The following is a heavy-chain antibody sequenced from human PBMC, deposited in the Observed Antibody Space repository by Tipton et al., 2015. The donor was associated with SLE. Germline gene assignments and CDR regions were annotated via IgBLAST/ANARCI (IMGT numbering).Heavy chain of an antibody. J-gene: IGHJ3*02. CDR2: INWKSDNT. CDR1: GFTFDDYG. D-gene: IGHD3-3*01. CDR3: AREGWEVGVVRAFDI. Sequence: SLRLSCAASGFTFDDYGMTWVRQVPGKGLEWVSGINWKSDNTGYAESVKGRCTISRDNFKNSLYLQMNSLRAEETAVYYCAREGWEVGVVRAFDIWGQGTMLTVS. V-gene: IGHV3-20*04.